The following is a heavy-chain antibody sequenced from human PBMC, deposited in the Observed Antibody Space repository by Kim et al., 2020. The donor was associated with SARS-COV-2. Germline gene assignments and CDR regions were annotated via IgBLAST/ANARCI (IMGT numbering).Heavy chain of an antibody. Sequence: ASVKVSCKTSGFTFNDYYIHWVRQAPGQGLVWMGRINPNSGTTAYAETFQGRVTMSADTSISTAYMELSRLTSDDAAVYYCARTNKYDILTSYTFDHWGQGTVVTVSS. J-gene: IGHJ4*02. CDR2: INPNSGTT. CDR3: ARTNKYDILTSYTFDH. V-gene: IGHV1-2*06. CDR1: GFTFNDYY. D-gene: IGHD3-9*01.